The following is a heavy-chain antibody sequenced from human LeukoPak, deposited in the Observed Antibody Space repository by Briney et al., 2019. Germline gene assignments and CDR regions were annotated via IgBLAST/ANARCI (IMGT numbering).Heavy chain of an antibody. CDR3: AQDPSSVSLYFFDY. V-gene: IGHV1-2*02. D-gene: IGHD4-11*01. Sequence: GGSVQVSCKASRYTFRGNYIHWLRPPPGQGVAGMGWIDANNGDTKSAQKFQGRVTMSRDTSISTAYMDMSSLSPDDAAVYYCAQDPSSVSLYFFDYWGQGTLVTVSS. CDR2: IDANNGDT. J-gene: IGHJ4*02. CDR1: RYTFRGNY.